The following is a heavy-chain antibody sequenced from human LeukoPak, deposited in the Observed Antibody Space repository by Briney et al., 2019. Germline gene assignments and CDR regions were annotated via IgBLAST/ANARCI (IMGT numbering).Heavy chain of an antibody. D-gene: IGHD1-26*01. J-gene: IGHJ6*02. Sequence: ASVKVSCKVSGYTLTELSMHWVRQAPGKGLEWMGGFDPEDGETIYAQKFQGRVTMTEDTSTDAAYMELSSLRSEDTAVYYCATRGFTGGGYYYYGMDVWGQGPTVTVSS. V-gene: IGHV1-24*01. CDR1: GYTLTELS. CDR3: ATRGFTGGGYYYYGMDV. CDR2: FDPEDGET.